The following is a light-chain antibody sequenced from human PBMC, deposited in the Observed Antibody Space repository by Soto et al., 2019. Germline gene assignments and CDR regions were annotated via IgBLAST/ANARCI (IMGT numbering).Light chain of an antibody. CDR1: QSVSSSY. J-gene: IGKJ1*01. V-gene: IGKV3-20*01. CDR3: QKYDRAPRT. Sequence: EIVLTQSPGTLSLSPGERATLSCRASQSVSSSYLAWYQQKPGQAPRLLIYGASSRATGIPDRFSGSGSGTDFTLTISRLEPEDFATYYCQKYDRAPRTFGQGTKVDI. CDR2: GAS.